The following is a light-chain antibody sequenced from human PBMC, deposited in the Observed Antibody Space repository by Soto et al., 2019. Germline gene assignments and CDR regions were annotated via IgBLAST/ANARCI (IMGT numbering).Light chain of an antibody. V-gene: IGLV2-14*01. CDR2: DVS. CDR1: SSDVGAYNY. CDR3: SSYASSSTVI. J-gene: IGLJ2*01. Sequence: QSALTQPASVSGSPGQSITISCTGTSSDVGAYNYVSWYQQHPVKAPKLMIYDVSSRPSGISNRFSGSKSGNTASLTISGVQAEDEADSYCSSYASSSTVIFGGGTKLTVL.